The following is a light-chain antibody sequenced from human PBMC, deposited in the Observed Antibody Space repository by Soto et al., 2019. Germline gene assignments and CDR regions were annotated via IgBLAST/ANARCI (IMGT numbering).Light chain of an antibody. V-gene: IGKV1-5*01. CDR3: QQYNTVT. CDR1: QSISSW. Sequence: GDRVTITCRASQSISSWLAWYQQKPGKAPKLLIYDASSLESGVPSRFSGSGSGTDFTLTISSLQPDDFATYYCQQYNTVTFGQGTRLEIK. CDR2: DAS. J-gene: IGKJ5*01.